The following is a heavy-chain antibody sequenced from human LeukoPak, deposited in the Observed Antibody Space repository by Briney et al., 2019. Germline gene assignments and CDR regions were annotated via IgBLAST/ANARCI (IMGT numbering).Heavy chain of an antibody. V-gene: IGHV3-66*01. CDR3: VKDGSKVQLWLGGWYFDL. J-gene: IGHJ2*01. D-gene: IGHD5-18*01. Sequence: GGSLRLSCAASGFSVTSNHMNWVRQAPGKGLEWVSIIYTGGTTHYADSLNGRFTISRDDSINTLYLQMNGLRAEDTAVYYCVKDGSKVQLWLGGWYFDLWGRGTLVTVSS. CDR1: GFSVTSNH. CDR2: IYTGGTT.